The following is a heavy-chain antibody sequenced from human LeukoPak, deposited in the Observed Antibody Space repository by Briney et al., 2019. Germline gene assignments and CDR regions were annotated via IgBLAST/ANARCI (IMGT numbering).Heavy chain of an antibody. CDR2: MLYNGNNI. CDR1: EFAFSAYT. V-gene: IGHV3-30-3*01. J-gene: IGHJ4*02. CDR3: ARENYRHSWEPHYLDY. Sequence: GRSLRLSCAASEFAFSAYTIDWVRHVPCKGLEWVARMLYNGNNIYYADSVKGRFTISRDNSKNTLYLQMNGLRVEDTAVYYCARENYRHSWEPHYLDYWGQGTLVTVSS. D-gene: IGHD1-26*01.